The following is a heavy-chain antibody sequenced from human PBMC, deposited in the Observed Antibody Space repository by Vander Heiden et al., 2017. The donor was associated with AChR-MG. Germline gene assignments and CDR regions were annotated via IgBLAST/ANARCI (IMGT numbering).Heavy chain of an antibody. CDR3: ARRGVGRGFPYYYGVDV. CDR2: ISSSGSTI. CDR1: GFTCSSYA. Sequence: EVQLVQSGGGLVQPGGSLSLSCAPSGFTCSSYAMSWVRPGPGKGLEWVSYISSSGSTIYYADSVKGRFTISRDNAKNSLYMQMNSLRAEDTAVYYCARRGVGRGFPYYYGVDVWGQGTTVTVSS. V-gene: IGHV3-48*01. J-gene: IGHJ6*02. D-gene: IGHD1-26*01.